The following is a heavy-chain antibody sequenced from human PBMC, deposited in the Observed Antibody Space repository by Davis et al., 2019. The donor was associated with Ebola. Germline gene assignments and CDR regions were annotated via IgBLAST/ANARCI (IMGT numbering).Heavy chain of an antibody. D-gene: IGHD2-2*01. CDR2: IRSKGFGGTT. CDR1: GFTFGDYA. Sequence: GGSLRLSCTASGFTFGDYAISWVRQAPGKGLEWVGFIRSKGFGGTTEYAASVKGRFSISRDDSESIAYLQMNSLRAEDTAVYYCAKDNLPQGGIVLVPAAEPLDYWGQGTLVTVSS. V-gene: IGHV3-49*04. J-gene: IGHJ4*02. CDR3: AKDNLPQGGIVLVPAAEPLDY.